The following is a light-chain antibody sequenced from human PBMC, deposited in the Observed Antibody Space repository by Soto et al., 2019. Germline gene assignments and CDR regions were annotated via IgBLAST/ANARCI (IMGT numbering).Light chain of an antibody. CDR2: KAS. V-gene: IGKV1-5*03. CDR1: HTISSW. Sequence: DIRMTQSPSTLSLSLGYRVTITCRASHTISSWLAWYQQKAGKAPKLLIYKASTLKSGVPSRFSGSGSGTEFTLTISSLQHDDFATYYCQHYNSYSEAFGQGTNV. CDR3: QHYNSYSEA. J-gene: IGKJ1*01.